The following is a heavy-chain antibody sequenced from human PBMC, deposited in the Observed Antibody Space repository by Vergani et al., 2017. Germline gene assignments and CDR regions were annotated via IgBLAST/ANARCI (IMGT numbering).Heavy chain of an antibody. Sequence: QVQLQESGPGLVKPSETLSLTCTVSGGSISSGGYYWSWIRQHPGKGLEWIGYIYYSGSTYYNPSLKSRVTISVDTSTNQFSLKLSSVTAADTAVYYCARSGRTTVTLFQHWGQGTLVTVSS. V-gene: IGHV4-31*03. J-gene: IGHJ1*01. CDR1: GGSISSGGYY. CDR2: IYYSGST. CDR3: ARSGRTTVTLFQH. D-gene: IGHD4-17*01.